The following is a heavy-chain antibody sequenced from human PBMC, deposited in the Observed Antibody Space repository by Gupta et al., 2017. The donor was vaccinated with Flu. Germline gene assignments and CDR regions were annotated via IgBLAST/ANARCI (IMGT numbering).Heavy chain of an antibody. V-gene: IGHV1-18*01. CDR2: IIPYNANT. CDR3: AMLEVAGTGSFDM. D-gene: IGHD6-19*01. CDR1: FTTYG. Sequence: FTTYGISWVRQAPGQGLEWMGWIIPYNANTNYAQTLQGRVSMTTDTSTSTAYMELKSLTVDDTAVYDGAMLEVAGTGSFDMWGQGTLVTVSS. J-gene: IGHJ3*02.